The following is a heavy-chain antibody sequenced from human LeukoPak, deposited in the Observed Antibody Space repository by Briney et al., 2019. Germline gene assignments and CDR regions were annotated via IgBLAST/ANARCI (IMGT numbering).Heavy chain of an antibody. V-gene: IGHV3-74*01. CDR3: ATNAGTAFDI. CDR2: LNSDGSIT. J-gene: IGHJ3*02. Sequence: GGSLRLSCAASGFTFSTYWMHWVRQAPGKGLVWVSRLNSDGSITTYADSVKGRFTISRDNAKNTLYLQMNSLRAEDTAMYYCATNAGTAFDIWGQGTMITVSS. CDR1: GFTFSTYW. D-gene: IGHD2-8*01.